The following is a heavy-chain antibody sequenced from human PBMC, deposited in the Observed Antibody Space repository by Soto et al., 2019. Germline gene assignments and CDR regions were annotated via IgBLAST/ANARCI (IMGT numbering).Heavy chain of an antibody. V-gene: IGHV3-13*01. CDR1: GFTFSSYD. D-gene: IGHD2-8*01. CDR2: IGTAGDT. J-gene: IGHJ3*02. CDR3: ARGVGYCTNGVCYHGAFDI. Sequence: GGSLRLSCAASGFTFSSYDMHWVRQATGKGLEWVSAIGTAGDTYYPGSVKGRFTISRENAKNSLYLQMNSLRAGDTAVYYCARGVGYCTNGVCYHGAFDIWGQGTMVTVSS.